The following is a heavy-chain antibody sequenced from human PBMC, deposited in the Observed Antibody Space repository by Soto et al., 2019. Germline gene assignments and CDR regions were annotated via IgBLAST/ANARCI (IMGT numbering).Heavy chain of an antibody. D-gene: IGHD2-15*01. CDR3: ARDGDCSGGSCYGLYYYYGMDV. J-gene: IGHJ6*02. Sequence: EVQLVESGGGLVKPGGSLRLSCAASGFTFSSYSMNWVRQAPGKGLEWVSSINSSSSYIYYADSVKGRFTISRDNAKNSLYLQMNSLRAEDTAVYYCARDGDCSGGSCYGLYYYYGMDVWGQGTTVTVSS. V-gene: IGHV3-21*01. CDR2: INSSSSYI. CDR1: GFTFSSYS.